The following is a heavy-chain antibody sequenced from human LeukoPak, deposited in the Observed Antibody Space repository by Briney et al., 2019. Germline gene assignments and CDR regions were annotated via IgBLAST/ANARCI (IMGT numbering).Heavy chain of an antibody. J-gene: IGHJ5*02. CDR2: IYTTGST. CDR1: GGSLSSYY. D-gene: IGHD6-13*01. V-gene: IGHV4-4*07. CDR3: ARTHSSRYNWFDP. Sequence: SETLSLTCTVSGGSLSSYYWSWIRQPAGKGLEWIGRIYTTGSTNYNPSLTSRVTMSVDTSKNQFSLTLSSVTAADTAVYYCARTHSSRYNWFDPWGQGTLVTVSS.